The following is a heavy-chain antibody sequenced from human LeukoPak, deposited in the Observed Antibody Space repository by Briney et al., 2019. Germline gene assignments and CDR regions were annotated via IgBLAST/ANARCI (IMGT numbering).Heavy chain of an antibody. D-gene: IGHD3-22*01. V-gene: IGHV3-23*01. Sequence: GGSLRLSCAASGFTFSSYAMNWVRQAPGKGLEWVSGISASSSIYYADSVKGRFTISRDNSKNTLYLRVNSLRADDTAVYYCAKGSYYDSSGYYYFDYWGQGTLVTVSS. J-gene: IGHJ4*02. CDR1: GFTFSSYA. CDR3: AKGSYYDSSGYYYFDY. CDR2: ISASSSI.